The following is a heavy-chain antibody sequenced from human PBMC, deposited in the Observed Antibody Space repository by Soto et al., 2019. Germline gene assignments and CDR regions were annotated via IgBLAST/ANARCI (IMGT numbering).Heavy chain of an antibody. CDR2: VSPYDGYT. D-gene: IGHD3-10*01. V-gene: IGHV1-18*01. CDR1: GYTFSSYG. J-gene: IGHJ6*02. CDR3: ARGSGFGESSRYGMDV. Sequence: ASVKVSCKASGYTFSSYGINWVRQAPGQGLEWLGWVSPYDGYTNYAQILQGRVSMTTDTSTKTAYMEVRSLRSDDTAVYYCARGSGFGESSRYGMDVWGQGTTVTVSS.